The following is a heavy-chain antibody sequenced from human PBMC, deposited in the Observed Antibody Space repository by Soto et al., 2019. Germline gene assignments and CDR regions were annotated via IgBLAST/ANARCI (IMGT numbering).Heavy chain of an antibody. CDR1: GFTFSDYY. V-gene: IGHV3-11*01. D-gene: IGHD3-3*01. Sequence: PGGSLRLSCAASGFTFSDYYMSWIRQAPGKGLEWVSYISSSGSTIYYADSVKGRFTISRDNAKNSLYLQMNSLRAEDTAVYYCARLAWGYDFWSGYSNHFDYWGQGTLVTVSS. J-gene: IGHJ4*02. CDR2: ISSSGSTI. CDR3: ARLAWGYDFWSGYSNHFDY.